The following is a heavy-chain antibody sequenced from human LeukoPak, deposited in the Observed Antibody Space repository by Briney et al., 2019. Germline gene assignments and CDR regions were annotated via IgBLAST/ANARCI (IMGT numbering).Heavy chain of an antibody. CDR2: IIPILGTA. CDR1: GGTFSSYA. J-gene: IGHJ5*02. D-gene: IGHD2-2*01. Sequence: SVKVSCKASGGTFSSYAISWVRQAPGQGLEWMRGIIPILGTANYAQKFQGGVTITADESTSTAYMELSSLRSEDTAVYYCAGYCSSTSCYAGQVPARFDPWGQGTLVTVPS. V-gene: IGHV1-69*13. CDR3: AGYCSSTSCYAGQVPARFDP.